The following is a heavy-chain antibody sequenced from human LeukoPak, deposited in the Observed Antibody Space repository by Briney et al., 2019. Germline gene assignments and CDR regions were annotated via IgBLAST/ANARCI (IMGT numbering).Heavy chain of an antibody. CDR1: GFTFSSYW. J-gene: IGHJ4*02. CDR3: AQDRAYIQFYF. D-gene: IGHD5-18*01. Sequence: PGGSLRLSCAASGFTFSSYWMHWVRQAPGKGLAWVSRINTDGSSTSNADSVKGRFTVSRDNAKNTVYLQVNSLRAEDTALYYCAQDRAYIQFYFWGQGTLVTVSS. V-gene: IGHV3-74*01. CDR2: INTDGSST.